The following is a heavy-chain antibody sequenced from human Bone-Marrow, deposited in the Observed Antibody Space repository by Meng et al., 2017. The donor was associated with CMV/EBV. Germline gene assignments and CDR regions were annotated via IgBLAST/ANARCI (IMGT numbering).Heavy chain of an antibody. CDR1: GFTFSSYW. Sequence: GESLKISCAASGFTFSSYWMSWVRQAPGKGLEWVGRIISKSDGGTTDYAAPVKDRFTISRDDSKNTLYLQVNSLKTEDTAVYYCTLNWPSFDYWGQGTLVIVSS. V-gene: IGHV3-15*01. J-gene: IGHJ4*02. CDR2: IISKSDGGTT. CDR3: TLNWPSFDY. D-gene: IGHD1-20*01.